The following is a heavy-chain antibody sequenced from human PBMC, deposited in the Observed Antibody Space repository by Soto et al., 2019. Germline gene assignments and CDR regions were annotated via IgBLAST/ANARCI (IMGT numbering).Heavy chain of an antibody. CDR3: AGDLCTSATCYPPNYYYNGMDV. CDR2: IFYSENT. D-gene: IGHD2-2*01. V-gene: IGHV4-59*01. CDR1: GGSINSYY. Sequence: PSETLSLTCTVSGGSINSYYWSWIRQPPGQGLEWIGYIFYSENTNYNPLLKSRVTMSIDTSKNQFFLNLNSVTAADTGVYYCAGDLCTSATCYPPNYYYNGMDVWGQGTTVTVSS. J-gene: IGHJ6*02.